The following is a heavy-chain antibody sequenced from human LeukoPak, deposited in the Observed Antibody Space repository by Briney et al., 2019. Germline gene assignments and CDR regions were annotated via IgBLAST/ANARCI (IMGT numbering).Heavy chain of an antibody. CDR2: IKQDGSEK. CDR1: GFTFSSYW. D-gene: IGHD3-9*01. Sequence: GGSLRLSCAASGFTFSSYWMSWVRQAPGKGLEWVANIKQDGSEKYYVDSVKGRFTISRDNAKNSLYLQMNSLRAEDTAVYYCARVEGYDILTGYYNFDYWGQGTLVTVSS. CDR3: ARVEGYDILTGYYNFDY. V-gene: IGHV3-7*01. J-gene: IGHJ4*02.